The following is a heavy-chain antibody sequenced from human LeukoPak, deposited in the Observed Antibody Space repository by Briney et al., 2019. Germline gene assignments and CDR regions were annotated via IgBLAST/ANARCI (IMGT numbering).Heavy chain of an antibody. CDR1: GGSISRSY. J-gene: IGHJ4*02. CDR3: AKDGDGYYPFDY. CDR2: IYYSGST. Sequence: SETLSLTCTVSGGSISRSYWSWNRQPPGKGLEWIGYIYYSGSTNYNPSLKSRVTISVDTSKNQFSLKLSSVTAADTAVYYCAKDGDGYYPFDYWGQGTLVTVSS. D-gene: IGHD3-22*01. V-gene: IGHV4-59*08.